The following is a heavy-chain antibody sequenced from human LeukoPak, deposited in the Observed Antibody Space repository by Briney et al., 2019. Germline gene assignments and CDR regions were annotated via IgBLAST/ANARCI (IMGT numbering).Heavy chain of an antibody. CDR2: ISGSGGST. D-gene: IGHD6-19*01. CDR3: AKVLAVAGKHDY. CDR1: GFTFGSYA. V-gene: IGHV3-23*01. Sequence: PGGSLRLSCAASGFTFGSYAMSWVRHAPGKGLEWVSAISGSGGSTYYADSVKGRFTISRDNSKNTMYLQMNSLRDEDTAVYYCAKVLAVAGKHDYWGQGTLVTVSS. J-gene: IGHJ4*02.